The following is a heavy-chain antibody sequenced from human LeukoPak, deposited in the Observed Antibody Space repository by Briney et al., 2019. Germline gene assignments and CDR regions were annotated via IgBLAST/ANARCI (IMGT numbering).Heavy chain of an antibody. D-gene: IGHD6-13*01. J-gene: IGHJ4*02. CDR3: ARDLLQQLEHYFDY. V-gene: IGHV3-23*01. Sequence: PGGSLRLSCAASGFTFSSYAMSWVRQAPGKGLEWVSSSGSGGNRYYADSVKGRFTISRDNSKNTLYLQMNSLRADDTAVYYCARDLLQQLEHYFDYWGQGTLVTVSS. CDR2: SGSGGNR. CDR1: GFTFSSYA.